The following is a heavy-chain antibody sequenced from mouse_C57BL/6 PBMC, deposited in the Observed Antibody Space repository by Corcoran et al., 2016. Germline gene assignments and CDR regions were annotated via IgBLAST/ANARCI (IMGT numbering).Heavy chain of an antibody. V-gene: IGHV9-3*01. Sequence: QMQLVQSGPELKKTGETVKISCKASGYTFTTYGMSWVKQAPGKGLKWMGWINTYSGVPTYADDFKGRFAFSLETSASTAYLQINNLKNEDTATYFCARLLRYYFDYWGQGTTLTVSS. CDR2: INTYSGVP. D-gene: IGHD1-1*01. CDR1: GYTFTTYG. J-gene: IGHJ2*01. CDR3: ARLLRYYFDY.